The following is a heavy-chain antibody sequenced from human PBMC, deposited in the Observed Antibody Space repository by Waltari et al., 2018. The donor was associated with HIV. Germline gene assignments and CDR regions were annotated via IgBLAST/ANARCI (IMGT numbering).Heavy chain of an antibody. D-gene: IGHD3-22*01. CDR1: GGSISGNDYY. Sequence: QLQLQESGPGLVKPSETLSLTCTVSGGSISGNDYYWGWIRQPPGKGLEWIGTIYNSGSTYYNPSLKSRVTISVDTSKNQFSLKLSSVTAADTAVYYCARHLRDTTGYYRAEYFQHWGQGTLVTVSS. V-gene: IGHV4-39*01. J-gene: IGHJ1*01. CDR2: IYNSGST. CDR3: ARHLRDTTGYYRAEYFQH.